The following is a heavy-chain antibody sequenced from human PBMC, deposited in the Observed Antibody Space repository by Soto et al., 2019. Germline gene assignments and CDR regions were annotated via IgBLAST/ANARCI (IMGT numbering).Heavy chain of an antibody. Sequence: EVQQLESGGGLVQPGGSLRLSCAASGFTFSSYGMSWVRQAPGKGLGWVSAISGSGGSTYNADSVKGRFTISRDNSKNTLYLQMNSLRAEDTDVYYCAKNEGYSSGWYLDWGQGTLVTVSS. CDR1: GFTFSSYG. V-gene: IGHV3-23*01. J-gene: IGHJ4*02. CDR3: AKNEGYSSGWYLD. D-gene: IGHD6-19*01. CDR2: ISGSGGST.